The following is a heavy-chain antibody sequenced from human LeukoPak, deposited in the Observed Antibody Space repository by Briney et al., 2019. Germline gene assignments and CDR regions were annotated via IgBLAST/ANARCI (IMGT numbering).Heavy chain of an antibody. CDR3: ARDPTPESGEDYSNDDYYYYYYMDV. V-gene: IGHV1-2*02. CDR2: INPNSGGT. Sequence: VASVKVSCKASGYTFTGYYMHWVRQAPGQGLEWMGWINPNSGGTNYAQKFQGRVTMTRDTSISTAYMELSRLRSDDTAVYYCARDPTPESGEDYSNDDYYYYYYMDVWGKGTTVTVSS. CDR1: GYTFTGYY. D-gene: IGHD4-11*01. J-gene: IGHJ6*03.